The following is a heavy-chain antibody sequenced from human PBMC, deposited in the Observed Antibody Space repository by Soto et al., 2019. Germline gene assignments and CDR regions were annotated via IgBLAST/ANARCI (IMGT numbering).Heavy chain of an antibody. V-gene: IGHV1-69*06. CDR3: ARDLGGCSGGSCRYNWFDP. CDR2: IIPMYGTV. D-gene: IGHD2-15*01. CDR1: GGTFSSYV. J-gene: IGHJ5*02. Sequence: SVQVSFTASGGTFSSYVISLVLQAPGKGPEWMGGIIPMYGTVNYAQKFQDRVTIIADTSTSTAYMELSSLRSEDTAVYYCARDLGGCSGGSCRYNWFDPWGQGTLVTVSS.